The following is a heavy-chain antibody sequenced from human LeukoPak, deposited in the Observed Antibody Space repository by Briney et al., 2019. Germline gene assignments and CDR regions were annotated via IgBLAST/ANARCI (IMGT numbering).Heavy chain of an antibody. J-gene: IGHJ4*02. D-gene: IGHD6-19*01. V-gene: IGHV1-2*04. CDR3: ARVVAGTWGVFDY. CDR1: GYTFTGYY. CDR2: INPNSGGT. Sequence: GASVKVSCKASGYTFTGYYMHWVRQAPGQGFEWMGWINPNSGGTNYAQKFQGWVTMTRDTSISTAYMELSRLRSDDTAVHYCARVVAGTWGVFDYWGQGTLVTVSS.